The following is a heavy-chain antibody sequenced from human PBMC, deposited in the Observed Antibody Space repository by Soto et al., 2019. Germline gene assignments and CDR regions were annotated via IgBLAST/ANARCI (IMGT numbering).Heavy chain of an antibody. V-gene: IGHV4-59*01. CDR2: IYYSGST. CDR3: ARDYSL. D-gene: IGHD2-21*01. CDR1: GGSISSYY. Sequence: SETLSLTCTVSGGSISSYYWSWIRQPPGKGLEWIGYIYYSGSTNYNPSLKSRVTISVDTSKNQFSLKLSSVTAADTAVYYRARDYSLWGQGTLVTVSS. J-gene: IGHJ4*02.